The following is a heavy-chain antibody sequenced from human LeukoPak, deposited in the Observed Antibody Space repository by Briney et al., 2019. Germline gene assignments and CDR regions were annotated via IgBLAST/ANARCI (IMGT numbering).Heavy chain of an antibody. J-gene: IGHJ4*02. CDR3: ARFGSRSWYDY. CDR2: INTYTGNP. Sequence: ASVKVSCKASGYTFSNYIMNWVRQAPGQGLEWMGWINTYTGNPTYAQGFTGRFVFSLDTSVSTAYLQISSLKAEGTAVYYCARFGSRSWYDYWGQGTLVTVSS. V-gene: IGHV7-4-1*02. CDR1: GYTFSNYI. D-gene: IGHD6-13*01.